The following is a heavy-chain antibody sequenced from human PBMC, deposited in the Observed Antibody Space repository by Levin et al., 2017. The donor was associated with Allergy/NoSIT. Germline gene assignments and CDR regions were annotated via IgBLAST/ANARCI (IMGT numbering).Heavy chain of an antibody. V-gene: IGHV2-5*02. Sequence: QTLSLPCTVSGFSLRTSGGGVGWIRQPPGKALEWLALIYWDDDKRFSPSLKTRLTITKDTSQSLVVLTLTNVGPRDTAAYYGGHYGLPWIGDVLPSHVFDHWGQGALVTVSS. CDR2: IYWDDDK. J-gene: IGHJ4*02. CDR3: GHYGLPWIGDVLPSHVFDH. CDR1: GFSLRTSGGG. D-gene: IGHD2-2*01.